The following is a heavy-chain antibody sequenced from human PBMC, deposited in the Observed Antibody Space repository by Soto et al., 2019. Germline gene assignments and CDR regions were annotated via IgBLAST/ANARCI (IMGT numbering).Heavy chain of an antibody. CDR3: ARVQYSGYDNYFDY. Sequence: KPSETLSLTCTVSGGSISSYYWSWIRQPPGKGLEWIGYIYYSGSTNYNPSLKSRVTISVDTSKNQFSLKLSSVTAADTAVYYCARVQYSGYDNYFDYWGQGTLVTVSS. V-gene: IGHV4-59*01. CDR2: IYYSGST. CDR1: GGSISSYY. J-gene: IGHJ4*02. D-gene: IGHD5-12*01.